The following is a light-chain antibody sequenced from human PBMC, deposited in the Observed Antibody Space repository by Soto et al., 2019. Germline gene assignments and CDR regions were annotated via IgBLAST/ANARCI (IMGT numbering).Light chain of an antibody. CDR3: QQYGSSPWT. V-gene: IGKV3-20*01. CDR1: QSLSSN. Sequence: EIVMTQSPATLSVSPGGRAPLSCRASQSLSSNLAWYQQKPGQAPRLLIYGASTRATGIPDRFSGSGSGTDFTLTISRLEPEDFAVYYCQQYGSSPWTFGQGTKVDIK. CDR2: GAS. J-gene: IGKJ1*01.